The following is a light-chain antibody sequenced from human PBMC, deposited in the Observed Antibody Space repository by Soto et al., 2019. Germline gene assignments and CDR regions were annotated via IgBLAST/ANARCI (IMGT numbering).Light chain of an antibody. CDR1: QSVRSSY. CDR2: GAS. V-gene: IGKV3-20*01. Sequence: EIVMTQSPGTLSLSPGERATLSCRASQSVRSSYLAWYQQKPGQAPRLLIYGASSRATGIPDRFSGSGSGTDFTLTISRLEPEDLAVYYCQQNGSTPYSFGQGTKLEIK. CDR3: QQNGSTPYS. J-gene: IGKJ2*03.